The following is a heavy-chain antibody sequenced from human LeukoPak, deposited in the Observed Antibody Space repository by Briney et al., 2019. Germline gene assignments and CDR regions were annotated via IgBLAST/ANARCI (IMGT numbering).Heavy chain of an antibody. D-gene: IGHD2-8*01. J-gene: IGHJ4*02. V-gene: IGHV3-64*01. CDR1: GFTFSSYA. CDR2: ISSNGGST. Sequence: PGGSLRLSCAASGFTFSSYAMSWVRQAPGKGLEYVSAISSNGGSTYYANSVKGRFTISRDNSKNTLYLQMGSLRAEDMAVYYCARAHCTNGVCYIGLLDYWGQGTLVTVSS. CDR3: ARAHCTNGVCYIGLLDY.